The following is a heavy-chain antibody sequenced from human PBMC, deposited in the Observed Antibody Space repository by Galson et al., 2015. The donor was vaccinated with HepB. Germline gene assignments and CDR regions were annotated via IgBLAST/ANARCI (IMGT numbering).Heavy chain of an antibody. CDR3: ASGGGSYSFSY. Sequence: SLRLSCAASGLTFSTYWMHWVRQAPGKGLVWVSRIISDGTSASYADSVQGRFTISRDNARNTLYLQMNSLTAEDTAVYYCASGGGSYSFSYWGQGTLVTVSS. CDR1: GLTFSTYW. J-gene: IGHJ4*02. CDR2: IISDGTSA. V-gene: IGHV3-74*01. D-gene: IGHD1-26*01.